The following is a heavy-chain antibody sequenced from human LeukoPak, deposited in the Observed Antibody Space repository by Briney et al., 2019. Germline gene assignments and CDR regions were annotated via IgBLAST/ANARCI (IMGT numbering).Heavy chain of an antibody. CDR1: GGSFSGDY. CDR2: INHSGST. V-gene: IGHV4-34*01. D-gene: IGHD3-22*01. J-gene: IGHJ4*02. Sequence: SETLSLTCAVYGGSFSGDYWSWIRQPPGKGLEWIGQINHSGSTNYNPSLKSRVTISLDTSKNQFSLKLSSVTAADTAVYYCARDKYYYDSSGSIRFDYWGQGTLVTVSS. CDR3: ARDKYYYDSSGSIRFDY.